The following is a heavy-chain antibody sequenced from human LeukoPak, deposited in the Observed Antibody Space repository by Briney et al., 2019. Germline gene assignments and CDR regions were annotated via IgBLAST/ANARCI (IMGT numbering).Heavy chain of an antibody. V-gene: IGHV3-23*01. CDR3: AKAFSSGRGY. J-gene: IGHJ4*02. CDR1: GLTFSSHW. CDR2: ISDSGATT. D-gene: IGHD6-19*01. Sequence: GGSLRLSCAASGLTFSSHWMHWVRQAPGKGLEWVSSISDSGATTYYTDSVKGRFTISRDNSKNTLYLQMNSLRADDTAVYYCAKAFSSGRGYWGQGTLVSVSS.